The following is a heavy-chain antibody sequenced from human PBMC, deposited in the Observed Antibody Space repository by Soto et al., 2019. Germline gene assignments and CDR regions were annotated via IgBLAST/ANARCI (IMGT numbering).Heavy chain of an antibody. D-gene: IGHD3-10*01. V-gene: IGHV3-23*01. Sequence: GGSLRLSCAASGFTFSSYAMSWVRQAPGKGLEWVSAISGSGGSTYYADSVKGRFTFSRDNSKNTLYLQMNSLRAEDTAVYYCAKYETETQIWFGGYFDYWGQGTLVTVSS. CDR1: GFTFSSYA. J-gene: IGHJ4*02. CDR3: AKYETETQIWFGGYFDY. CDR2: ISGSGGST.